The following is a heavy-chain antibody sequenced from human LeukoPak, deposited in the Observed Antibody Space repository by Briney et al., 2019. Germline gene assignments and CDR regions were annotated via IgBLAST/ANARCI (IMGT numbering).Heavy chain of an antibody. D-gene: IGHD2-2*01. CDR1: GGTFSSYS. CDR3: ARDRCSSTSCPTYYFDY. Sequence: GASVKVSCKASGGTFSSYSITWVRQAPGQGVEWMGRIVPMLGVTNYTQKFQGRVTITTDESTSTAYMELSSLRSEDTAVYYCARDRCSSTSCPTYYFDYWGQGTLVTVSS. CDR2: IVPMLGVT. V-gene: IGHV1-69*16. J-gene: IGHJ4*02.